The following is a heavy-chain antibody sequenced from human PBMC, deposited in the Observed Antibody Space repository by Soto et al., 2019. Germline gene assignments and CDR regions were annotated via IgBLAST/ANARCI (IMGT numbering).Heavy chain of an antibody. CDR1: GFTFSSYA. D-gene: IGHD6-13*01. Sequence: EVQLLESGGGLVQPGGSLRLSCAASGFTFSSYAMTWVRQAPGEGLEWVSTISGSGGSTYYADSVKGRFTISRDNSKNTLYLQMNGVGVGDMGVYCWGKKGGGAAGIYYFDYWGQGTLVTVSS. J-gene: IGHJ4*02. V-gene: IGHV3-23*01. CDR3: GKKGGGAAGIYYFDY. CDR2: ISGSGGST.